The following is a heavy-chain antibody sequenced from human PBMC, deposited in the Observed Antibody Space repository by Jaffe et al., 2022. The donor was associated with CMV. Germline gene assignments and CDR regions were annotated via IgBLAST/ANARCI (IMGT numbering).Heavy chain of an antibody. CDR1: GGSFSGYY. Sequence: QVQLQQWGAGLLKPSETLSLTCAVYGGSFSGYYWSWIRQPPGKGLEWIGEINHSGSTNYNPSLKSRVTISVDTSKNQFSLKLSSVTAADTAVYYCARGWNYGPGGGWGQGTLVTVSS. V-gene: IGHV4-34*01. J-gene: IGHJ4*02. CDR2: INHSGST. D-gene: IGHD1-7*01. CDR3: ARGWNYGPGGG.